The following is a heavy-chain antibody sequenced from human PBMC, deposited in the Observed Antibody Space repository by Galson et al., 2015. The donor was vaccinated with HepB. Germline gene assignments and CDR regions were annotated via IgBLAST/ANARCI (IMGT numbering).Heavy chain of an antibody. J-gene: IGHJ5*02. V-gene: IGHV4-39*01. CDR3: ARLENRGGAGNWFDP. Sequence: SETLSLTCTVSAGSISSSSYYWGWIRQPPGKGRVWNGSFCYSGNFYYNPSHKIRVTIPVTTSKNQFSLKLTSVTAADTAVYYGARLENRGGAGNWFDPWGQGTLVTVSS. CDR2: FCYSGNF. CDR1: AGSISSSSYY. D-gene: IGHD3-10*01.